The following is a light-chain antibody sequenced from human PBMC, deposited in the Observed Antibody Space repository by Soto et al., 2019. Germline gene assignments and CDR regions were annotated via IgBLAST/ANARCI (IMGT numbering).Light chain of an antibody. CDR1: STDVGGYKY. J-gene: IGLJ1*01. CDR3: ISYTSSDTYV. V-gene: IGLV2-14*01. CDR2: DVT. Sequence: QSALNQPASVSGSPGQSITISCTGTSTDVGGYKYVSWYQQHPGKAPKLMIYDVTSRPSGISNRFSGSKSGNTAFLIISGLQAEDEADYYCISYTSSDTYVFGTGTRSPS.